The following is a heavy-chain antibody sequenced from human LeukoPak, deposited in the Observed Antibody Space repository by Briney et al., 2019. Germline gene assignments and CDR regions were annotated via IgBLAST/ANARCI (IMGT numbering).Heavy chain of an antibody. CDR3: AKEGSSSWSVRGYNWFDP. Sequence: PGGSLRLSCAASGFTFSSYGMSWVRQAPGKGLEWVSAISDSGGSTYYADSVKGRFTISRDNSKNTLYLQMNSLRAEDTAVYYCAKEGSSSWSVRGYNWFDPWGQGTLVTVSS. J-gene: IGHJ5*02. V-gene: IGHV3-23*01. CDR1: GFTFSSYG. CDR2: ISDSGGST. D-gene: IGHD6-13*01.